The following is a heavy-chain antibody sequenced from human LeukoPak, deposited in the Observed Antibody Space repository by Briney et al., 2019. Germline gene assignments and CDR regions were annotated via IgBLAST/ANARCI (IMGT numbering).Heavy chain of an antibody. CDR1: GFTLSSYG. D-gene: IGHD3-10*01. J-gene: IGHJ5*02. Sequence: GRSLRVSCAASGFTLSSYGMHWVRQAPGKGLEWVAVISYDGSNKYYADSVKGRFTISRDNSKNTLYLQMNSLRAEDTAVYYCAKGSEFDPWGQGTLVTVSS. V-gene: IGHV3-30*18. CDR2: ISYDGSNK. CDR3: AKGSEFDP.